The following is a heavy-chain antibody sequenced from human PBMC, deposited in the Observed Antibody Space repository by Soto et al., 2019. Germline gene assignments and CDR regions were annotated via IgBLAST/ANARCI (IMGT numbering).Heavy chain of an antibody. D-gene: IGHD3-3*01. CDR1: GYTFTSSG. J-gene: IGHJ5*02. CDR2: ISAYNGNA. CDR3: ARSSYYDFWSVCHGYAP. Sequence: ASVKVSCKASGYTFTSSGISWVRQAPGQGLEWMGWISAYNGNANYAQKLQGRVTMTTDTSTSTAYMELRSLRSDDTAVYYCARSSYYDFWSVCHGYAPWGQGTLVPVSS. V-gene: IGHV1-18*01.